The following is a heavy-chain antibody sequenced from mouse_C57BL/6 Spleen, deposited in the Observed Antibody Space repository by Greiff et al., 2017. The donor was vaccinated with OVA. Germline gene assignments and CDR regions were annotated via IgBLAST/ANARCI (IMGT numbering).Heavy chain of an antibody. Sequence: DVHLVESGPGMVKPSQSLSLTCTVTGYSITSGYDWHWIRHFPGNKLEWMGYISYSGSTNYNPSLKSRISITHDTSKNHFFLKLNSVTTEDTATYYCAREGDYGGFAYWGQGTLVTVSA. CDR3: AREGDYGGFAY. D-gene: IGHD2-4*01. CDR1: GYSITSGYD. V-gene: IGHV3-1*01. J-gene: IGHJ3*01. CDR2: ISYSGST.